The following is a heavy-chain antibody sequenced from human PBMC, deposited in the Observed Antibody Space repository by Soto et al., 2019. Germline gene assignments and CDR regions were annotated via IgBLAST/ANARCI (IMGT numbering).Heavy chain of an antibody. CDR3: AHVYGGYDNFDY. D-gene: IGHD5-12*01. CDR2: IYWDDDK. V-gene: IGHV2-5*02. J-gene: IGHJ4*02. Sequence: QITLKESGPTLVKPTQTLTLTCTFSGFSLSTSGVGVGWIRQPPGKALEWLALIYWDDDKRYSPSLKSRLTITKDTSKTQVVLTMTKMDPVDTATYYCAHVYGGYDNFDYWGQGTLVTVSS. CDR1: GFSLSTSGVG.